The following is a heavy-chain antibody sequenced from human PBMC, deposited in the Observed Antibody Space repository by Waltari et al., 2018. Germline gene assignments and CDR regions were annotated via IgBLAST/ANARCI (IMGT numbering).Heavy chain of an antibody. CDR2: FYWDDDK. CDR1: GFSLTTPEVG. CDR3: AHPVPLTGMGGYFDY. J-gene: IGHJ4*02. Sequence: QITLKESGPTLVKPTQTLTLTCSFSGFSLTTPEVGVAWIRQPPGKALEWLGVFYWDDDKRYNASLKTRLTITRDTSGDRVVLIMTSMDPVDTATYYCAHPVPLTGMGGYFDYWGQGILVNVST. D-gene: IGHD3-9*01. V-gene: IGHV2-5*02.